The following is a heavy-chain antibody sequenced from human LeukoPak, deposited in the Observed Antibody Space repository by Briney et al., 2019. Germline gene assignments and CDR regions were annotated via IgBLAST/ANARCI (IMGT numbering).Heavy chain of an antibody. V-gene: IGHV1-8*03. Sequence: ASVKVSCKASGYTFISYDINWVRQVTGQGLEWMGWMNPNSGNTGYAQKFQGRVTITRNTSISTAYMELRSLRSDDTAVYYCARLSCSWYSAFDIWGQGTMVTVSS. J-gene: IGHJ3*02. CDR2: MNPNSGNT. CDR3: ARLSCSWYSAFDI. D-gene: IGHD6-13*01. CDR1: GYTFISYD.